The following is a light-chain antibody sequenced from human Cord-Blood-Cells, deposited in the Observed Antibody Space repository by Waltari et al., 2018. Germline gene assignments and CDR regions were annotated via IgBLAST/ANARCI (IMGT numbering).Light chain of an antibody. J-gene: IGLJ2*01. CDR2: EIS. CDR3: SSYTSSSTLV. CDR1: STQVGRYNY. Sequence: QSALTQPASVSGSPVQSLTIPFTSTSTQVGRYNYVFWSQQHPGKAPKLMIYEISNRPAGVSNRFSGSKSGNTAYLTISGLQAEDEADYYCSSYTSSSTLVFGGGTKLTVL. V-gene: IGLV2-14*01.